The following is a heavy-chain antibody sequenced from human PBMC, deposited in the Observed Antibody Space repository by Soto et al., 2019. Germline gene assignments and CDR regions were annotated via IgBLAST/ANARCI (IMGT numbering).Heavy chain of an antibody. CDR3: AKAGDYGDYEDWIDP. V-gene: IGHV1-69*02. D-gene: IGHD4-17*01. Sequence: QVHLVQSGAEVKKPGSSVKVSCKASGGTVGSYTISWVRQAPGQGLEWMGRIIPIVGIVNYAQKFQGRVTITADYSTSTAYMELSSLRSDDTAIYYCAKAGDYGDYEDWIDPCGQGTLVTVSS. J-gene: IGHJ5*02. CDR1: GGTVGSYT. CDR2: IIPIVGIV.